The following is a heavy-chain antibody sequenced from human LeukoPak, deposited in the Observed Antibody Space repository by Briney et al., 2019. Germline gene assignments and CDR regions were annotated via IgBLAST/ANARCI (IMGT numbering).Heavy chain of an antibody. J-gene: IGHJ4*02. CDR3: ASRRSSGVCDY. CDR1: GGSITNYY. D-gene: IGHD2-8*01. CDR2: ASFSETT. Sequence: SETLFLTCTISGGSITNYYWTWIRQPPGKGLEWIGYASFSETTDYNPSLKNRVTISVDTSKNQFSLKLNSVTAADTAVYYCASRRSSGVCDYWGQGTLVTVSS. V-gene: IGHV4-59*01.